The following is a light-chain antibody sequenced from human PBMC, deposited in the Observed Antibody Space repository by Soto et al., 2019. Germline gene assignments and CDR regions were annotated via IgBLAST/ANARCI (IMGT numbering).Light chain of an antibody. Sequence: QSVLTQPPSVSGAPGQRVTISCTGSSSSIGAGYDVHWYQQLPGTAPKLLIYDNSNRPSGVPDRFSGSKSGTSASLAITGLQAEDEADYYCQSYDSSLSGLVFGTGPKLTVL. V-gene: IGLV1-40*01. CDR3: QSYDSSLSGLV. CDR1: SSSIGAGYD. J-gene: IGLJ1*01. CDR2: DNS.